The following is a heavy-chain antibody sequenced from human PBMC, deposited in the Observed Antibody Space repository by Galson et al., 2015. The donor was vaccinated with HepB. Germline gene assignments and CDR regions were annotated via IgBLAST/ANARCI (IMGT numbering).Heavy chain of an antibody. Sequence: ETLSLTFAVYGGSFSGYYWSWIRQPPGKGLEWIGEINHSGSTNYNPSLKSRVTISVDTSKNQFSLKLSSVTAADTAVYYCARAGHSYGSQEFDYWGQGTLVTASS. J-gene: IGHJ4*02. CDR3: ARAGHSYGSQEFDY. V-gene: IGHV4-34*01. CDR1: GGSFSGYY. D-gene: IGHD5-18*01. CDR2: INHSGST.